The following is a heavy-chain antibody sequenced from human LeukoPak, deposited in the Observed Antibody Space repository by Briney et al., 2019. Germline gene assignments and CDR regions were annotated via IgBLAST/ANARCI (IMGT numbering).Heavy chain of an antibody. CDR3: ARDRPNYAFDY. V-gene: IGHV3-74*01. Sequence: GGSLRLSCAASGFTFSSYWMHWVRQAPGKGLVWVSCINSDGSSTRCADSVKGRFTISRDNAKNTLFLQMNSLRAEDTAVYYCARDRPNYAFDYWGQGTLVTVSS. CDR2: INSDGSST. D-gene: IGHD3-16*01. CDR1: GFTFSSYW. J-gene: IGHJ4*02.